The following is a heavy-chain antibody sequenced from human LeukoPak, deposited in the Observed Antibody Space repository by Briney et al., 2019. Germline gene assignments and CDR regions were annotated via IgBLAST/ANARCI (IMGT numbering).Heavy chain of an antibody. CDR2: IYYSGST. J-gene: IGHJ5*02. CDR1: GGFISSYY. D-gene: IGHD2/OR15-2a*01. V-gene: IGHV4-59*01. CDR3: ARGRSNYVTTAAFDP. Sequence: QVQLQESGPGLVKPSETLSLTCTVSGGFISSYYWSWIRQPPGKGLEWIAYIYYSGSTNYHPSLKSRVTISVDTSKNHFSLKLSSVTAADTAVYYCARGRSNYVTTAAFDPWGQGTLVTVSS.